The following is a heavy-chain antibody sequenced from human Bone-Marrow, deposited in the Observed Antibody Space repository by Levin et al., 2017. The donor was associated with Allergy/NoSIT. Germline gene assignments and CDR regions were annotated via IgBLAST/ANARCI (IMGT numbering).Heavy chain of an antibody. D-gene: IGHD3-3*01. CDR2: IYWNDDK. J-gene: IGHJ6*02. Sequence: SGPTLVKPTQTLTLTCTFSGFSLSTSGVGVGWIRQPPGKALEWLALIYWNDDKRYSPSLKSRLTITKDTSKNQVVLTMTNMDPVDTATYYCAHIPLLRFLEWLSPVGMDVWGQGTTVTVSS. V-gene: IGHV2-5*01. CDR3: AHIPLLRFLEWLSPVGMDV. CDR1: GFSLSTSGVG.